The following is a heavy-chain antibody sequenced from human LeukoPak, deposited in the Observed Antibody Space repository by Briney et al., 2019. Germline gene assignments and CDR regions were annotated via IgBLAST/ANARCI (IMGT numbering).Heavy chain of an antibody. CDR2: INHSGSA. Sequence: SETLSLTCAVYGGSFSGYYCTWIRQPPGKGLEWIGEINHSGSANYNPSLKSRVTISLDTSKNQFSLKLSSVTAADTAVYYCARGQGTVTTHWGQGTLVTVSS. J-gene: IGHJ4*02. CDR1: GGSFSGYY. D-gene: IGHD4-17*01. V-gene: IGHV4-34*01. CDR3: ARGQGTVTTH.